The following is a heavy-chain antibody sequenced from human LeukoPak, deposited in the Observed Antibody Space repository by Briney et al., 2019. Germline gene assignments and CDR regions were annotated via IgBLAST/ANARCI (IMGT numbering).Heavy chain of an antibody. D-gene: IGHD6-19*01. CDR3: AREPAGTGSYSGWGTFDY. J-gene: IGHJ4*02. Sequence: KPSETLSLTCTVSGGSISSYYWSWIRQPPGKGLEWIGYIYYSGSTNYNPSLKSRVTISVDTSKNQFSLKLSSVTAADTAVYYCAREPAGTGSYSGWGTFDYWGQGTLVTVSS. V-gene: IGHV4-59*01. CDR1: GGSISSYY. CDR2: IYYSGST.